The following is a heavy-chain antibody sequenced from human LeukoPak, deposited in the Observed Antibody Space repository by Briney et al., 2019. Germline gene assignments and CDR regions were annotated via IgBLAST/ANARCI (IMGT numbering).Heavy chain of an antibody. D-gene: IGHD3-10*01. CDR1: GYTFTSYA. Sequence: ASVKVSCKASGYTFTSYAMHWVRQAPGQRLEWMGWINAGNGNTKYSQKFQGRVTNTRDTSASTAYMELSSLRSEDTAVYYCARVMVRGVIADAFDIWGQGTMVTVSS. J-gene: IGHJ3*02. CDR3: ARVMVRGVIADAFDI. V-gene: IGHV1-3*01. CDR2: INAGNGNT.